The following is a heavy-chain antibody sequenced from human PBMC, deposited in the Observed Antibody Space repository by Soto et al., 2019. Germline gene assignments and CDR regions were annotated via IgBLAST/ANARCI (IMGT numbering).Heavy chain of an antibody. D-gene: IGHD2-15*01. CDR2: IYWDDDK. J-gene: IGHJ6*02. CDR3: AHVLVLVANRGTHV. CDR1: GFSLSTSGVG. Sequence: QITLKESGPTLVKPTQTLTLTCTFSGFSLSTSGVGVGWIRQPPGKALEWLALIYWDDDKRYSPSLTSRLTITRVTSKNPVVLTMTNMAPVATTTYYCAHVLVLVANRGTHVWGQGTTLTPSS. V-gene: IGHV2-5*02.